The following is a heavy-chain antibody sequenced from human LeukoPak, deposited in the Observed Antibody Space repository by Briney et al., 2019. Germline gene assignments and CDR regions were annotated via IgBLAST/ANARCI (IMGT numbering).Heavy chain of an antibody. V-gene: IGHV1-18*04. Sequence: ASVKVSCKASGYTFTSYGISWVRQAPGQGLEWMGWISAYNGNTNYAQKLQGRVTMTTDTSTSTAYMELRSLRSDDTAVYYCARTLEPPYYYGSGSYDFDYWGQGTLVTVSS. D-gene: IGHD3-10*01. CDR2: ISAYNGNT. CDR1: GYTFTSYG. J-gene: IGHJ4*02. CDR3: ARTLEPPYYYGSGSYDFDY.